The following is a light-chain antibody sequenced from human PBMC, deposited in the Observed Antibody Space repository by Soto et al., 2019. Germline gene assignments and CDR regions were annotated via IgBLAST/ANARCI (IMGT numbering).Light chain of an antibody. J-gene: IGLJ2*01. Sequence: QSVLTQPPSVSGAPGQRVTISCTGSSSNIGAGYDVHWYQQLPGTAPKLLIYGNINRPSGVPDRFSGSKSGTSASLAITGLQAEDEADYHCCSYAGESTVTFGGGTKLTVL. CDR1: SSNIGAGYD. CDR3: CSYAGESTVT. CDR2: GNI. V-gene: IGLV1-40*01.